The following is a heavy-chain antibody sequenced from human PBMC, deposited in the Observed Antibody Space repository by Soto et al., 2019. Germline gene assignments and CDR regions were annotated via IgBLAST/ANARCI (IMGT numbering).Heavy chain of an antibody. J-gene: IGHJ4*02. D-gene: IGHD3-3*01. CDR3: ARDSTVFGVVVISGFDS. CDR2: INAGPGNT. CDR1: GYTLTSHA. V-gene: IGHV1-3*01. Sequence: QVQLVQSGAEVKKPGASVRVSCKASGYTLTSHAMHWVRQAPGQSLEWVGWINAGPGNTKYSQKFQGRVTISRDTSASTVYLDLSSLRSEDTAVYYWARDSTVFGVVVISGFDSWGQGTLATVSS.